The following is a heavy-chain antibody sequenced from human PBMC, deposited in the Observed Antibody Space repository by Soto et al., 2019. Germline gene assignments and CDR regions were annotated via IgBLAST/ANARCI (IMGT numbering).Heavy chain of an antibody. CDR3: ANQLGYSPIPYFDY. CDR1: GFTFSSYA. J-gene: IGHJ4*02. V-gene: IGHV3-23*01. D-gene: IGHD2-21*01. CDR2: ISGSGGST. Sequence: PGGSLRLSCAASGFTFSSYAMSWVRQAPGKGLEWVSAISGSGGSTYYADSVKGRFTISRDNSKNTLYLQMNSLRAEDTAVYYCANQLGYSPIPYFDYWGQGTLVTVSS.